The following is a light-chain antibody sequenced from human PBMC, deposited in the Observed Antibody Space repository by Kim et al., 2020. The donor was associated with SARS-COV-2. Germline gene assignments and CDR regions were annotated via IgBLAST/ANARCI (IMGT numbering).Light chain of an antibody. V-gene: IGKV1-5*03. CDR2: RAS. CDR1: RSVNIW. CDR3: QQFHRYST. Sequence: DIQLTQSPSTLSASVGDTVTITCRASRSVNIWLAWYQQKPGKTPKLLIYRASSLESGVPSRFSGSGSGTDFNLTISSLQPDDFATYYCQQFHRYSTFGQGTKVDIK. J-gene: IGKJ1*01.